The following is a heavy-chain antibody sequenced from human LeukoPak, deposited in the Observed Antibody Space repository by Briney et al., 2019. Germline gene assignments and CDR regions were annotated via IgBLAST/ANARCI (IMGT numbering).Heavy chain of an antibody. J-gene: IGHJ3*02. D-gene: IGHD3-16*01. V-gene: IGHV3-30*18. Sequence: GRSLRLSCAASGFTFSSYGMHWVRQAPGRGLEGVAVISYDGSNKCYADSVKGRFTISRDNSKNTLYLQMNSLRAEDTAVYYCAKGQGIRWGAFDIWGQGTMVTVSS. CDR1: GFTFSSYG. CDR2: ISYDGSNK. CDR3: AKGQGIRWGAFDI.